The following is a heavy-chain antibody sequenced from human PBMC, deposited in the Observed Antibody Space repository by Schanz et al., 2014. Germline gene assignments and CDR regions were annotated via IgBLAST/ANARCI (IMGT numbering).Heavy chain of an antibody. V-gene: IGHV1-46*03. CDR3: ARGPSTGAFDI. CDR2: INPSGGST. J-gene: IGHJ3*02. Sequence: QVQLVQSGAEVKQSGASVKVSCKASGYTFTSYYMHWVRQAPGQGLEWMGIINPSGGSTNYAQKFRGRVTMTRDTSTSTVYMELSSLRSEDTAVYFCARGPSTGAFDIWGQGTMVTVSS. CDR1: GYTFTSYY.